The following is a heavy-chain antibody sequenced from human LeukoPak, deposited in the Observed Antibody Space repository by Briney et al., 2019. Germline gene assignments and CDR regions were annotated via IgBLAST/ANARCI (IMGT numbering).Heavy chain of an antibody. V-gene: IGHV3-48*01. J-gene: IGHJ4*02. CDR2: ISSSSSTI. D-gene: IGHD6-25*01. CDR1: GFSFREYP. Sequence: PGGSLRLSCVASGFSFREYPIHWVRQAPGKGLEWVSYISSSSSTIYYADSVKDRFTISRDNSKNTLYLQMNSLRAEDTAVYYCAKDGGYGGYFDDWGQGTLVTVSS. CDR3: AKDGGYGGYFDD.